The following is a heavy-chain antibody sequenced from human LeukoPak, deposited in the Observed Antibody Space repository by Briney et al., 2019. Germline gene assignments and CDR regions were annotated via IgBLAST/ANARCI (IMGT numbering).Heavy chain of an antibody. CDR3: ASDFWSGVDY. J-gene: IGHJ4*02. V-gene: IGHV3-30*02. CDR2: IRYDGTNK. D-gene: IGHD3-3*01. CDR1: GFTFSSYG. Sequence: QPGGSLRLSCAASGFTFSSYGLHWVLQAPGKGLEWVAFIRYDGTNKYYADSVKGRFTISRDISKNTLYLQMNSLRAEDTAVYYCASDFWSGVDYWGQGTLVTVSS.